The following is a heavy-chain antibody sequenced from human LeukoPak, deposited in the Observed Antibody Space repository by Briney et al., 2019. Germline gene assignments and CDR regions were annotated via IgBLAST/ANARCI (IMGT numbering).Heavy chain of an antibody. CDR1: RFTFSNYW. Sequence: GGSLRLSCVASRFTFSNYWMSWVRQAPGKGLEWVANINQDGSKKVYADSMKGRFTISRDNAKESLYLQMNSLRAEDTAVYYCARDSGWGAVAGYGYWGQGTLVTVSS. CDR2: INQDGSKK. CDR3: ARDSGWGAVAGYGY. V-gene: IGHV3-7*01. J-gene: IGHJ4*02. D-gene: IGHD6-19*01.